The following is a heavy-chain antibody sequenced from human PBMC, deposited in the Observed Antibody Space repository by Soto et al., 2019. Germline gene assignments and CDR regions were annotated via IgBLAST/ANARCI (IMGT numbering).Heavy chain of an antibody. Sequence: GGSLRLSCAASGLTFSSYGMHWVRQAPGKGLEWVAVIWYDGSNKYYADSVKGRFTISRDNSKNTLYLQMNSLRAEDTAVYYCARDRYSSGWYDLDYWGQGTLVTVSS. CDR2: IWYDGSNK. CDR3: ARDRYSSGWYDLDY. J-gene: IGHJ4*02. CDR1: GLTFSSYG. D-gene: IGHD6-19*01. V-gene: IGHV3-33*01.